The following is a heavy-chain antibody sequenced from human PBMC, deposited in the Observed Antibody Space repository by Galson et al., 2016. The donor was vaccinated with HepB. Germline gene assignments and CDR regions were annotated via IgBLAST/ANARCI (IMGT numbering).Heavy chain of an antibody. J-gene: IGHJ4*02. CDR1: GFTLINYA. Sequence: SLRLSCAASGFTLINYAMHLVRQAPGKGLEYVSTISTNGDYTNYADSVKGRFTISRDNSKNTLYVQMTSLRPADPAVYYCVTGGYNDRKGFDYWGQGTLVTVSS. CDR3: VTGGYNDRKGFDY. D-gene: IGHD5-24*01. CDR2: ISTNGDYT. V-gene: IGHV3-64*05.